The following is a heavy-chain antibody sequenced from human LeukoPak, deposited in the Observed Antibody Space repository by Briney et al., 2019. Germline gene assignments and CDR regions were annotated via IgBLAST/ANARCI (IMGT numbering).Heavy chain of an antibody. J-gene: IGHJ6*03. V-gene: IGHV4-4*07. CDR2: IYTSGST. Sequence: SETLSLTCTVSGGSISSYYWSWIRQPAGKGLEWIGRIYTSGSTNYNPSLKSRVTMSVDTSKNQFSLKLSSVTAADTAVYYCAREASSSWYYYYYMDVWGKGTTVTVSS. CDR3: AREASSSWYYYYYMDV. CDR1: GGSISSYY. D-gene: IGHD6-13*01.